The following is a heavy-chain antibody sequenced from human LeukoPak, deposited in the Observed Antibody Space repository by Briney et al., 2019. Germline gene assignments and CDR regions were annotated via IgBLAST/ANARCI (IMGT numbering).Heavy chain of an antibody. D-gene: IGHD2-15*01. J-gene: IGHJ6*03. CDR2: IYYSGTS. Sequence: SETPSLTCSVSGGSFSSSTYYWGWIRQPPGKGLEWIGAIYYSGTSYYNSSLKSRVTISVDTSKNQLSLKLSSVTAADTAVYYCARQPVVAATPFYYMDVWGKGAPVTISS. CDR1: GGSFSSSTYY. CDR3: ARQPVVAATPFYYMDV. V-gene: IGHV4-39*01.